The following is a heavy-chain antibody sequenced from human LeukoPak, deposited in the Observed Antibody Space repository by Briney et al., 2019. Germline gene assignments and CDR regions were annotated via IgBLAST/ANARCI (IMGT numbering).Heavy chain of an antibody. D-gene: IGHD3-10*01. Sequence: ASVKVSCKASGGTFSSYAISWVRQAPGQGLEWMGRIIHILGIANYAQKFQGRVTITADKSTSTAYMELRSLRSEDTAVYYCARYPTKVRGLTNWFDPWGQGTLVTVSS. CDR3: ARYPTKVRGLTNWFDP. CDR2: IIHILGIA. J-gene: IGHJ5*02. V-gene: IGHV1-69*04. CDR1: GGTFSSYA.